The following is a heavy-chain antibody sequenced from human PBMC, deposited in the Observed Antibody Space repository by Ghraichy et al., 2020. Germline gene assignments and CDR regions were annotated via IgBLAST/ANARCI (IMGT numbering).Heavy chain of an antibody. J-gene: IGHJ4*02. CDR2: IYYSGST. CDR3: ARHRGDYDFDY. Sequence: SETLSLTCTVSGGSISSYYWSWIRQPPGKGLEWIGYIYYSGSTNYNPSLKSRVTISVDTSKNQFSLKLSSVTAADTAVYYCARHRGDYDFDYWGQGTLVTVSS. CDR1: GGSISSYY. D-gene: IGHD4-17*01. V-gene: IGHV4-59*01.